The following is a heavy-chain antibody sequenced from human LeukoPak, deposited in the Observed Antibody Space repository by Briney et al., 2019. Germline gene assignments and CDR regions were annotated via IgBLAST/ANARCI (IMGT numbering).Heavy chain of an antibody. Sequence: PGGSLRLSCRVSAYTFRNYAVSWVRQAPGKGLEWVSAISGSGTGTYYADSVKGRFSISRDNSKNTLYLQMNSLRVQGPGIYYCGKDRPSSHGSGSYGDYWGRGTLVTVSS. J-gene: IGHJ4*02. V-gene: IGHV3-23*01. CDR3: GKDRPSSHGSGSYGDY. CDR2: ISGSGTGT. D-gene: IGHD3-10*01. CDR1: AYTFRNYA.